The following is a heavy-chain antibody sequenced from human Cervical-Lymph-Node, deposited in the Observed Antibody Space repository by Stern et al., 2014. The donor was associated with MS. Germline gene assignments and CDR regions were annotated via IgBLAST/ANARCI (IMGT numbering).Heavy chain of an antibody. J-gene: IGHJ3*02. CDR3: ARLASYTGYDYDAFDI. D-gene: IGHD5-12*01. CDR1: GYSFTNSW. CDR2: IYPGNFDS. V-gene: IGHV5-51*03. Sequence: EMQLVESGADVKKPGESLKISCKASGYSFTNSWIGWVRQMPGKGLEWMGIIYPGNFDSRYSPSFQGQVTISADRSISPAYLQWSSLKASDTAMYYCARLASYTGYDYDAFDIWGQGTMVTVSS.